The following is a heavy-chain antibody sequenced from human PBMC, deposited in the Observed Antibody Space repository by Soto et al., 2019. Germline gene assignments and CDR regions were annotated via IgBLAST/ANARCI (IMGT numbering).Heavy chain of an antibody. J-gene: IGHJ4*02. Sequence: GSLRLSCAASGFIFTSYAMSWVRQAPGKGLEWVSGISGSGGSTYYADSVKGRFTISRDNSKNTLYLQMNSLRAEDTAVYYCATPLFGARYFDYWGQGTLVTVSS. CDR1: GFIFTSYA. CDR3: ATPLFGARYFDY. D-gene: IGHD3-16*01. V-gene: IGHV3-23*01. CDR2: ISGSGGST.